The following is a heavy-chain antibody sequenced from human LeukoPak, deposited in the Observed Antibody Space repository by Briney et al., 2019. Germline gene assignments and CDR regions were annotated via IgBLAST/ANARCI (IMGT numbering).Heavy chain of an antibody. V-gene: IGHV3-7*01. CDR3: ARRGLRSQSGKPYYGSDV. CDR2: IKQDGSEK. CDR1: EFTFSNYW. D-gene: IGHD3-10*01. J-gene: IGHJ6*02. Sequence: GGSLRLSCAASEFTFSNYWMSWVRHAPGKGLDWAANIKQDGSEKQYVESVKGRFTISRDNAKNSLYLQMNSLRAEDTAVYYCARRGLRSQSGKPYYGSDVWGQGTTVTVSS.